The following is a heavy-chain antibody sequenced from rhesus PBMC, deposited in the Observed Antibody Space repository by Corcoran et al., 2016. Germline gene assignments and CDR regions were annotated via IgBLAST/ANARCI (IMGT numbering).Heavy chain of an antibody. CDR3: ARDHFYGSSYVAYFDY. Sequence: QLQLQESGPGLVKPSETLSVTCAVSGGSISSSYWSWIRQAPGKGLEWIGYIYGSGSSTNYNPSLKSRVTLSVDTAKNQRSLKLSSVTTADTAVYYCARDHFYGSSYVAYFDYWGQGVLVTVSS. D-gene: IGHD4-29*01. CDR1: GGSISSSY. V-gene: IGHV4-169*02. CDR2: IYGSGSST. J-gene: IGHJ4*01.